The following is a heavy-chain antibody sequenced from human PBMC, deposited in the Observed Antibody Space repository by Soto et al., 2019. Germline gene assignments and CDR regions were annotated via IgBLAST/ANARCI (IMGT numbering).Heavy chain of an antibody. CDR2: ISYDGSNK. V-gene: IGHV3-30*18. J-gene: IGHJ4*02. Sequence: PGGSLRLSCAASGFTFSNYGMHWVRQAPGKGLEWVAVISYDGSNKYYADSVKGRFTISRDNSKNTLYLQMNSLRAEDTAVYYCEKEGLHRRSPGAHWGQGTLVTVSS. CDR1: GFTFSNYG. D-gene: IGHD1-1*01. CDR3: EKEGLHRRSPGAH.